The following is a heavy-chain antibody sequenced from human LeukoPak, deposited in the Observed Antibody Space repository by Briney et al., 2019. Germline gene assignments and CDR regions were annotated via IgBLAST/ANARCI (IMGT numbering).Heavy chain of an antibody. Sequence: PGGSLRLSCAASGXTVSSNFVGWVRQAPGKGLEWVSVIYSGGSTYHADSVKGRFTISRDNSKNTLYLQMNSLRVEDTAVYYCALGLVTDYWGQGTLVTVSS. CDR1: GXTVSSNF. V-gene: IGHV3-66*01. J-gene: IGHJ4*02. D-gene: IGHD3-9*01. CDR3: ALGLVTDY. CDR2: IYSGGST.